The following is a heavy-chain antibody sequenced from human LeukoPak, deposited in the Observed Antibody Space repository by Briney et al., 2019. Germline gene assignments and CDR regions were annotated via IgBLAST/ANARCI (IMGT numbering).Heavy chain of an antibody. Sequence: GASVKVSCKASGGTFSSYAISWVRQAPGQGLEWMGGIIPIFGTANYAQKFQGRVTITTDESTSTAYMELSSLRSEDTAVYCCARIAPRTNFPGQSPTYSYYYYMDVWGKGTTVTVSS. D-gene: IGHD2-8*01. J-gene: IGHJ6*03. V-gene: IGHV1-69*05. CDR3: ARIAPRTNFPGQSPTYSYYYYMDV. CDR1: GGTFSSYA. CDR2: IIPIFGTA.